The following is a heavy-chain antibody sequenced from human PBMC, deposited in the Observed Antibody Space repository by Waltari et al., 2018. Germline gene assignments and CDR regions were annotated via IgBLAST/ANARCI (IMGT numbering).Heavy chain of an antibody. J-gene: IGHJ4*02. D-gene: IGHD3-22*01. CDR1: GFTFSSYA. CDR3: AKDLGWEDPLITMIVVVTPLPEK. V-gene: IGHV3-23*04. Sequence: EVQLVESGGGLVQPGGSLSLSCAASGFTFSSYAMSWVRQAPGKGLAWVSAISGSGGSTYYADSVKGRFTISRDNSKNTLYLQMNSLRAEDTAVYYCAKDLGWEDPLITMIVVVTPLPEKWGQGTLVTVSS. CDR2: ISGSGGST.